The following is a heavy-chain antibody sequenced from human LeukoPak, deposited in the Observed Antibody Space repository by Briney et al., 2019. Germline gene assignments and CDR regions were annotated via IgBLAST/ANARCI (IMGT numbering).Heavy chain of an antibody. CDR3: AREGYRYGPIDY. CDR2: ISSSSSYI. D-gene: IGHD5-18*01. CDR1: GFTFSSYS. V-gene: IGHV3-21*01. J-gene: IGHJ4*02. Sequence: GGSLRLSCAASGFTFSSYSMNWVRQAPGKGLEWVSSISSSSSYIYYADSVKGRFTISRDNAKNSLYLQMNSLRAEDTAVYYCAREGYRYGPIDYWGQGTLVTVSS.